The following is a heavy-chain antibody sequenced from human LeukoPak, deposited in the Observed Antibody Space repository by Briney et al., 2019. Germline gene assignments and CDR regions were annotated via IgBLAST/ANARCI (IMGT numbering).Heavy chain of an antibody. CDR1: GFTFSSYA. CDR3: AKVTIFGGGAFDI. J-gene: IGHJ3*02. D-gene: IGHD3-3*01. Sequence: GGSLRLSCAASGFTFSSYAMSWVRQAPGKGLEGVSAISGSGGSTYYADSVKGRFTISRDNSKNTLYLQMNSLRAEDTAVYYCAKVTIFGGGAFDIWGQGTMVTVSS. CDR2: ISGSGGST. V-gene: IGHV3-23*01.